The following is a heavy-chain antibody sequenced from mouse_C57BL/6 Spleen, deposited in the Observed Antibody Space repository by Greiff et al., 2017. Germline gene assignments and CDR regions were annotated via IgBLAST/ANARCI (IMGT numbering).Heavy chain of an antibody. CDR2: IHPNSGST. J-gene: IGHJ1*03. CDR1: GYTFTSYW. Sequence: QVQLQQSGAELVKPGASVKLSCKASGYTFTSYWMHWVKQRPGQGLEWIGMIHPNSGSTNYNEKFKSKATLTVDKSSSTAYMQLSSLTSEDSAVYYCARTGGHWYFDVWGTGTTVTVSS. D-gene: IGHD4-1*01. CDR3: ARTGGHWYFDV. V-gene: IGHV1-64*01.